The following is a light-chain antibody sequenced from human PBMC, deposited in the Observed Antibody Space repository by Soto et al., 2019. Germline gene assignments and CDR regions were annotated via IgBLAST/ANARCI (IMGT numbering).Light chain of an antibody. CDR3: ATWDDSLNGVV. J-gene: IGLJ2*01. V-gene: IGLV2-8*01. CDR1: SSDVGKYDY. CDR2: EVS. Sequence: QSALTQPPSASGSPGQSVTISCTGTSSDVGKYDYVSWFQHHPGKAPKLIIYEVSKRPSGVPDRFSGSKSGSTASLTVSGLRTEDEADYYCATWDDSLNGVVFGGGTKVTVL.